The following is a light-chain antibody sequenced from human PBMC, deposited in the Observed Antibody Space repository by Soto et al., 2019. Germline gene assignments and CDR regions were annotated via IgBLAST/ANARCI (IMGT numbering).Light chain of an antibody. CDR1: QSLLHSNGYNY. J-gene: IGKJ3*01. V-gene: IGKV2-28*01. CDR2: LGS. Sequence: DIVMTQSPLSLPVTPGEPASISYRSSQSLLHSNGYNYLHWYLQKPGQSPQLLIYLGSNRASGVPDRFSGSGSGTDFTLKISRVEAEDVGVYYCMQALQTPVTFGPGTKVDIK. CDR3: MQALQTPVT.